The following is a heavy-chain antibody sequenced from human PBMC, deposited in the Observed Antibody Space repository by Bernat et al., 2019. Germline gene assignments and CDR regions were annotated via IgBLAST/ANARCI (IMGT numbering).Heavy chain of an antibody. V-gene: IGHV4-34*01. CDR3: ARGRGEIVGDTTEAFDI. CDR2: INHSGST. D-gene: IGHD1-26*01. Sequence: QVQLQQWGAGLLKPSETLSLTCAVYGGSFSGYYWSWIRQPPGKGLEWIGEINHSGSTNYNPSLKSRVTISVDTSKNQFSLKLSAVSAADTAVYYCARGRGEIVGDTTEAFDIWGQGTMVTVAS. CDR1: GGSFSGYY. J-gene: IGHJ3*02.